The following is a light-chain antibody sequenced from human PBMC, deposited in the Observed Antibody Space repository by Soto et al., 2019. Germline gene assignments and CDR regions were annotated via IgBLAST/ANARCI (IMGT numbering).Light chain of an antibody. CDR2: DAS. V-gene: IGKV1-5*01. Sequence: DIQITQSPSTLSASVGDRVTITWRASQTISTWLAWYQQKPGKPPELLIYDASTLESGVPSRFSGSGSGTEFTLTISRLQPEDFETYYCQHFRSFPITFGQGTRLEIK. CDR3: QHFRSFPIT. CDR1: QTISTW. J-gene: IGKJ5*01.